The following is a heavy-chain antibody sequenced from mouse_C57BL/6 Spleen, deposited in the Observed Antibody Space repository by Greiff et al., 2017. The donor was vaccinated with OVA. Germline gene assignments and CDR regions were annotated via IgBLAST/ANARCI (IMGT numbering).Heavy chain of an antibody. V-gene: IGHV5-16*01. CDR3: ARDLRLPYIDC. D-gene: IGHD1-1*01. J-gene: IGHJ2*01. CDR1: GFTFSDYY. Sequence: EVQLVESEGGLVQPGSSMTLSCTASGFTFSDYYMAWVRQVPEKGLEWVANINYDGSSTYYLDSLKSRFIISRDNATNILYLQMSSLKSEDTATYYCARDLRLPYIDCWGQGTTLSISS. CDR2: INYDGSST.